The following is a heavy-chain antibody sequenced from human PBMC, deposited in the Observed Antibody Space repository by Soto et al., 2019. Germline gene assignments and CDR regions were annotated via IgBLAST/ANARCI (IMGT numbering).Heavy chain of an antibody. CDR3: GRGPSPRAPAGGTPYYYAMDV. J-gene: IGHJ6*02. Sequence: ASVKVSCKAPGYDFASHDLNCVRQDSRQGLEWMGWINPINGATGGARRFQERVSMTRNTATGTAYLELTSLRSDDTAVYYCGRGPSPRAPAGGTPYYYAMDVWGQGTTVTVSS. CDR2: INPINGAT. V-gene: IGHV1-8*02. D-gene: IGHD6-13*01. CDR1: GYDFASHD.